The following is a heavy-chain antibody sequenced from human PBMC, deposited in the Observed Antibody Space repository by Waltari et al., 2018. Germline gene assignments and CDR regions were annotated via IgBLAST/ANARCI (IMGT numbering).Heavy chain of an antibody. D-gene: IGHD3-10*01. CDR1: GGSISSHY. CDR3: ASIAKTRGSGSYYGPVYYYYYMDV. CDR2: IYYSGST. J-gene: IGHJ6*03. V-gene: IGHV4-59*11. Sequence: QVQLQESGPGLVKPSETLSLTCTVSGGSISSHYWSWIRQPPGKGLEGIGYIYYSGSTNYNPSLKSRVTISVDTSKNQFSLKLSSVTAADTAVYYCASIAKTRGSGSYYGPVYYYYYMDVWGKGTTVTVSS.